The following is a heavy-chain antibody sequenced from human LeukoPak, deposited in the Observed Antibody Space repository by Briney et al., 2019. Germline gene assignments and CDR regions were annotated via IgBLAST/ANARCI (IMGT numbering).Heavy chain of an antibody. CDR1: GYTFTSYG. V-gene: IGHV1-18*01. Sequence: ASVKVSCKASGYTFTSYGISWVRQAPGQGLEWMGWISAYNGNTNYAQKLQGRVTMTTDTSTSTAYMELRSLRSDDTAVYYCARDHDSWSGSNWFDPWGQGTLVTVSS. CDR2: ISAYNGNT. D-gene: IGHD3-3*01. J-gene: IGHJ5*02. CDR3: ARDHDSWSGSNWFDP.